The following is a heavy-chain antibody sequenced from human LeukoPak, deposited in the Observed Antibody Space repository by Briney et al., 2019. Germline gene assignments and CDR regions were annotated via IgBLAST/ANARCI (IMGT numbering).Heavy chain of an antibody. CDR2: MIPISGTT. CDR1: GYTFTSYD. D-gene: IGHD3-9*01. V-gene: IGHV1-8*03. J-gene: IGHJ6*03. CDR3: ARAPRAYLLFSYYDYYYMDV. Sequence: ASVKVSCKASGYTFTSYDISWVRQAPGQGLEWMGWMIPISGTTGYAQKFQGRVTITRNTSISTAYMELSSLRSEDTAVYYCARAPRAYLLFSYYDYYYMDVWGKGRTVTDSS.